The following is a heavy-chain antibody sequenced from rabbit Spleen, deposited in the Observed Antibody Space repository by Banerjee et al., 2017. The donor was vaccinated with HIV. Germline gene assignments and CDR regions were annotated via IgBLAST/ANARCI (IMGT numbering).Heavy chain of an antibody. V-gene: IGHV1S45*01. CDR2: INAVTGKA. CDR1: GFSFSSGYF. J-gene: IGHJ6*01. Sequence: QERLVESGGGLVKPEGSLTLTCTASGFSFSSGYFMCWVRQPPGKGLEWIACINAVTGKAVYASWAKGRFTFSKTSSTTVTLQMTSLTAADTATYFCARDTGTSFSTYGMDLWGPGTLVTVS. CDR3: ARDTGTSFSTYGMDL. D-gene: IGHD8-1*01.